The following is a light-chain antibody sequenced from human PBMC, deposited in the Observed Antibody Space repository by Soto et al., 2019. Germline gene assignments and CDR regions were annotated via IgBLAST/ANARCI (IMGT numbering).Light chain of an antibody. CDR1: SSDVGGYNY. CDR3: SSYTSSSTPYV. CDR2: EVS. V-gene: IGLV2-14*01. J-gene: IGLJ1*01. Sequence: QSALTQPASVSGSPGPSITISCTGTSSDVGGYNYVSWYQQHPGKAPKLMIYEVSNRPSGVSNRFSGSKSGNTASLTISGLQAEDEADYYCSSYTSSSTPYVFGTGTKVTV.